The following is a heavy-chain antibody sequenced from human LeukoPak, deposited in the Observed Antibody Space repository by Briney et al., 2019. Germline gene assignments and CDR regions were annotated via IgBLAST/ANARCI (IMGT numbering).Heavy chain of an antibody. J-gene: IGHJ4*02. Sequence: SETLSLTCTVSGGSISSSSYYWGWIRQPPGEGLEWIGSIYYSGSTYYNPSLKSRVTISVDTSKNQFSLKLSSVTAADTAVYYCARQAKSRLYDYWGQGTLVTVSS. V-gene: IGHV4-39*01. CDR2: IYYSGST. D-gene: IGHD4/OR15-4a*01. CDR3: ARQAKSRLYDY. CDR1: GGSISSSSYY.